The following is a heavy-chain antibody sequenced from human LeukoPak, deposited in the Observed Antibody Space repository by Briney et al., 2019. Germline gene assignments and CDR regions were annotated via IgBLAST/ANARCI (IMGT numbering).Heavy chain of an antibody. V-gene: IGHV3-23*01. CDR3: AKESGQLDV. CDR1: GFTFTSYA. J-gene: IGHJ6*04. CDR2: ISGDGSST. Sequence: GGPLRLSCAASGFTFTSYAMSWVRQAPGKGLEWVSVISGDGSSTYYADSVKGRFTISRDNSKNTLYLQMNSLRGEDTAVYYCAKESGQLDVWGKGTTVTVSS. D-gene: IGHD3-3*01.